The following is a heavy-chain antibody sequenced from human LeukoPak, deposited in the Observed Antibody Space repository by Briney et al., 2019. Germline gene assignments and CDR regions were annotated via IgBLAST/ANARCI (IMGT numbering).Heavy chain of an antibody. J-gene: IGHJ6*02. CDR2: IKPDGSEK. CDR3: ARFGVPYGVDV. V-gene: IGHV3-7*04. D-gene: IGHD3-16*01. CDR1: GFXFSTYW. Sequence: GGSLRLSCGASGFXFSTYWMSWVRQAPGKGLEWVANIKPDGSEKDYVDSLKGRFTISRDNAKNSLYLQVNSLRAEDTAVYYCARFGVPYGVDVWGQGTTVTVSS.